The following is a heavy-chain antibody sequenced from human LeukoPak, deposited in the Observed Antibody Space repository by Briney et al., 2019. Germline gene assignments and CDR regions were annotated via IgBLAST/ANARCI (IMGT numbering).Heavy chain of an antibody. Sequence: PGGSLTLSCAASGFTFDDYAMHWVRKAPGKGLEWVSGISWNSGSIGYADSVKGRFTISRDNAKNSLYLQMNSLRAEDTALYYCAKHINPSPYYYDSVNDYWGQGTLVTVSS. CDR2: ISWNSGSI. J-gene: IGHJ4*02. CDR1: GFTFDDYA. D-gene: IGHD3-22*01. V-gene: IGHV3-9*01. CDR3: AKHINPSPYYYDSVNDY.